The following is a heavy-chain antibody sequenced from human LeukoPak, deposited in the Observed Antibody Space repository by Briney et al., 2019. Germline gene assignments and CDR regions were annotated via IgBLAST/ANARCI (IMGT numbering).Heavy chain of an antibody. V-gene: IGHV1-69*01. CDR2: IIPIFGTA. CDR3: ARSSRDGSGSYYPFFDY. Sequence: SVKVSCKASGGTFSSYAISWVRQAPGQGLEWMGGIIPIFGTANYAQKFQGGVTITADESTSTAYMELSSLRSEDTAVYYCARSSRDGSGSYYPFFDYWGQGTLVTVSS. J-gene: IGHJ4*02. D-gene: IGHD3-10*01. CDR1: GGTFSSYA.